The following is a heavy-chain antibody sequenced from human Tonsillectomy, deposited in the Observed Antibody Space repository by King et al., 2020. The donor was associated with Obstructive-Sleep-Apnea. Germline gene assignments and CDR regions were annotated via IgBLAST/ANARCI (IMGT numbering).Heavy chain of an antibody. CDR1: GGSISTHY. V-gene: IGHV4-59*11. J-gene: IGHJ4*02. D-gene: IGHD2-15*01. CDR2: IYNSGST. CDR3: ARDPLGYCSGGSCYSSGYFDY. Sequence: VQLRESGPRLVKPSETLSLTCTVSGGSISTHYWSWIRQPPGKGLEWIGYIYNSGSTNYNPSLKSRVTISVDTSKNQFSLKLSSVTAADTAVYYCARDPLGYCSGGSCYSSGYFDYWGQGALVTVSS.